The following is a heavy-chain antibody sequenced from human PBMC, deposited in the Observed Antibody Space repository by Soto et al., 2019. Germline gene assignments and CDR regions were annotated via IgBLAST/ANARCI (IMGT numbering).Heavy chain of an antibody. D-gene: IGHD3-3*01. CDR3: AKGPSDDFWSGYQYNWFDP. Sequence: GGSLRLSCAASGFTFSSYAMSWVRQAPGKGLEWVSAISGSGGSTYYADSVKGRFTISRDNSKNTLYLQMNSLRAEDTAVYYCAKGPSDDFWSGYQYNWFDPWGQGTLVTVSS. V-gene: IGHV3-23*01. CDR1: GFTFSSYA. J-gene: IGHJ5*02. CDR2: ISGSGGST.